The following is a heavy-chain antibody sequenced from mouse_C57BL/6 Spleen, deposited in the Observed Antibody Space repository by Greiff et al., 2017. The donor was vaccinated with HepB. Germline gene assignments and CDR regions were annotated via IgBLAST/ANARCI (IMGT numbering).Heavy chain of an antibody. CDR1: GYTFTSYW. CDR3: ARSRYPPDYYGSSYGYFDV. V-gene: IGHV1-69*01. Sequence: VQLQQPGAELVMPGASVKLSCKASGYTFTSYWMHWVKQRPGQGLEWIGEIDPSDSYTNYNQKFKGKSTLTVDKSSSTAYMQLSSLTSEDSAVYYCARSRYPPDYYGSSYGYFDVWGTGTTVTVSS. CDR2: IDPSDSYT. J-gene: IGHJ1*03. D-gene: IGHD1-1*01.